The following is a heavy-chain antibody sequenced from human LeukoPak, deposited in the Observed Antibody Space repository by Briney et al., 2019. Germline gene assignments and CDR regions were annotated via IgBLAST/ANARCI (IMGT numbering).Heavy chain of an antibody. Sequence: PSETLSLTCSVSGGSISSGDYYWGWIRQPPGKGLEWIGHIYYSGSTYHNPSLKSRVTISVDTSKNQFSLKLSSVTATDTAVYYCARSLLSAGSGSYGFDPWGQGTLVTVSS. D-gene: IGHD3-10*01. CDR2: IYYSGST. J-gene: IGHJ5*02. CDR3: ARSLLSAGSGSYGFDP. V-gene: IGHV4-30-4*01. CDR1: GGSISSGDYY.